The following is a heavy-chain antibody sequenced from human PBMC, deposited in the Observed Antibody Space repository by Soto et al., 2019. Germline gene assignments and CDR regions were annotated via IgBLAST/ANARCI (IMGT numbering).Heavy chain of an antibody. CDR3: ARAVWRTVTTDAGDHYYYAGMEV. D-gene: IGHD4-17*01. V-gene: IGHV3-23*01. Sequence: EVQLLESGGGLEQPGVSLRLSCAVSGFTFSSFAMTWVRQAPGKGLECVSGIIGDGISTYYTDSVKGRFTISRDNSKNTLYLQMNSLRVEDTAVYCCARAVWRTVTTDAGDHYYYAGMEVWGQGTTVTVSS. J-gene: IGHJ6*02. CDR2: IIGDGIST. CDR1: GFTFSSFA.